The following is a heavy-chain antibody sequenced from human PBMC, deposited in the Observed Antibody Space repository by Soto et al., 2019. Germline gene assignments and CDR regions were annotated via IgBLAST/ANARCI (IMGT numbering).Heavy chain of an antibody. Sequence: QVQLVQSGAEVKKPGASVRVSCKASGYTFTAYHVHWMRQAPGQGLECMGWINPDSGGTTYMQNFQGRVTMTRDTSISTVYMELSRLASDDTAVYFCVRENWSYVDWGQGTLVTVSS. CDR3: VRENWSYVD. D-gene: IGHD1-7*01. V-gene: IGHV1-2*02. CDR1: GYTFTAYH. CDR2: INPDSGGT. J-gene: IGHJ4*02.